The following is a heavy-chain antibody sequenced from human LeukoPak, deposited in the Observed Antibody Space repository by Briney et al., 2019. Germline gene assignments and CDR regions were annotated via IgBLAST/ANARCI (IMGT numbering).Heavy chain of an antibody. CDR1: GFTFSNSA. Sequence: GGSLRLSCAASGFTFSNSAMNWVRQAPGKGLEWVSYISRSGSNIYYADSVRGRFTISRDNAKKSLYLEMNSLRAEDTAVYYCARDSYGTEDFDYWGQGTLVTVSS. CDR2: ISRSGSNI. J-gene: IGHJ4*02. V-gene: IGHV3-48*03. CDR3: ARDSYGTEDFDY. D-gene: IGHD5-18*01.